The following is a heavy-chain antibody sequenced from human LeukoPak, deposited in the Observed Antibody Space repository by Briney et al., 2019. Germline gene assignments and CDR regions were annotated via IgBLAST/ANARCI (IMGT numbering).Heavy chain of an antibody. CDR1: GGSISRYY. J-gene: IGHJ4*02. D-gene: IGHD1-26*01. CDR2: IYTSGST. V-gene: IGHV4-4*07. CDR3: ARDRLSSRSYYGTLMSGFDY. Sequence: PSETLSLTCTVSGGSISRYYWSWVRQPAGKGLEWIGRIYTSGSTNYNPSLKSRVTMSVDTSKNQFSLKLSSVTAADTAVYYCARDRLSSRSYYGTLMSGFDYWGQGTLVTVSS.